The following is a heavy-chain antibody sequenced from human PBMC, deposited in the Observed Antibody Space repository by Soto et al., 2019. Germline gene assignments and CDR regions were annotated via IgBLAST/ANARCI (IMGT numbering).Heavy chain of an antibody. CDR1: GFTFSTYS. V-gene: IGHV3-74*01. J-gene: IGHJ6*02. Sequence: EVQLVESGRGFVQPGGSLRPSCAASGFTFSTYSMHWVRQPPGNGLVWVSRINNDRSNTAYADFVKGRFTISSDNAQSTLYLQMNSLRAEDTAGYYCARNPLIGTTNYGLDVWGQGTTVSVSS. CDR3: ARNPLIGTTNYGLDV. CDR2: INNDRSNT. D-gene: IGHD1-7*01.